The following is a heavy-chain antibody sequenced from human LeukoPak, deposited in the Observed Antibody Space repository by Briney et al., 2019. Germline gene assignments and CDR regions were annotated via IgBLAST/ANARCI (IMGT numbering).Heavy chain of an antibody. V-gene: IGHV4-30-4*08. CDR3: ARDKLWFGVDY. CDR1: GGSISSLSYY. CDR2: IYYSGST. Sequence: SETLSLTCTVSGGSISSLSYYWGWIRQPPGKGLEWIGYIYYSGSTYYNPSLKSRVTISVDTSKNQFSLKLSSVTAADTAVYYCARDKLWFGVDYWGQGTLVTVSS. J-gene: IGHJ4*02. D-gene: IGHD3-10*01.